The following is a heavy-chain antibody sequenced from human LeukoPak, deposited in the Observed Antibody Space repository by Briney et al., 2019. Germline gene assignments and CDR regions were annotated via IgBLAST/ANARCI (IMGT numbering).Heavy chain of an antibody. CDR1: GYTLTELS. CDR3: ATPSKFSGSYLVAFDI. Sequence: ASVKVSCKVSGYTLTELSMHWVRQAPGKGLEWMGGFDPEDGETIYAQKFQGRVTMTEDTSTDTAYMELSSLRSEDTAVYYCATPSKFSGSYLVAFDIWGQGTMVTVSS. CDR2: FDPEDGET. V-gene: IGHV1-24*01. D-gene: IGHD1-26*01. J-gene: IGHJ3*02.